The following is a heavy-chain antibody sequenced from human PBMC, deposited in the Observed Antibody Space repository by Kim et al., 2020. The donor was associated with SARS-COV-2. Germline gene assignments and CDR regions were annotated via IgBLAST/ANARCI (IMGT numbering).Heavy chain of an antibody. V-gene: IGHV5-51*01. CDR2: IYAGDSDI. CDR1: GYSFSSYW. Sequence: GESLKISCKGSGYSFSSYWIGWVRQMPGKGLEWMGIIYAGDSDIRYSPSFKGQVTISVDTSINTAYLQWTILKASDTATYYLARQGDKMGVTWYHYGMDVWGEGTTVTVS. CDR3: ARQGDKMGVTWYHYGMDV. D-gene: IGHD1-26*01. J-gene: IGHJ6*02.